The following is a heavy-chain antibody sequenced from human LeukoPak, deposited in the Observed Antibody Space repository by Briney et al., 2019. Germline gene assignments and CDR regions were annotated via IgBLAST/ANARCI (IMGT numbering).Heavy chain of an antibody. Sequence: ASVKVSCKAFGYTFTSNYMHWVRQAPGQGPEWMGVISPSGGSTTYAQKFQGRVTITADESTSTAYMELSSLRSEDTAVYYCARDDSSGYGWGQGTLVTVSS. CDR3: ARDDSSGYG. CDR1: GYTFTSNY. D-gene: IGHD3-22*01. CDR2: ISPSGGST. J-gene: IGHJ4*02. V-gene: IGHV1-46*01.